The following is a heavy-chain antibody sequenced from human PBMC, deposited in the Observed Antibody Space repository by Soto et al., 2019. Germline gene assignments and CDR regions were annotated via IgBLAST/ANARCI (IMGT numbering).Heavy chain of an antibody. J-gene: IGHJ4*02. CDR2: ISYDGSNK. V-gene: IGHV3-30-3*01. CDR3: AVGGPYYYDSSDYFDY. D-gene: IGHD3-22*01. CDR1: GFTFSSYA. Sequence: HPGGSLRLSCAASGFTFSSYAMHWVRQAPGKGLEWVAVISYDGSNKYYADSVKGRFTISRDNSKNTLYLQMNSLRAEDTAVYYPAVGGPYYYDSSDYFDYWGQGTLVTVSS.